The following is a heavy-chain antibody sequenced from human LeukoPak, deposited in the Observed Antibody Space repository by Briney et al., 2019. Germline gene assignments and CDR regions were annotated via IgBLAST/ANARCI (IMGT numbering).Heavy chain of an antibody. V-gene: IGHV3-21*01. CDR1: GFTFSSYS. J-gene: IGHJ6*04. Sequence: GGSLRLSCAASGFTFSSYSMNWVRQAPGKGLEWVSSISSSSNYIYYADSVKGRFTISRNNAWNSLYLQLNSLRAEDTAVYYCAELGITMIGGVWGKGTTVTISS. D-gene: IGHD3-10*02. CDR3: AELGITMIGGV. CDR2: ISSSSNYI.